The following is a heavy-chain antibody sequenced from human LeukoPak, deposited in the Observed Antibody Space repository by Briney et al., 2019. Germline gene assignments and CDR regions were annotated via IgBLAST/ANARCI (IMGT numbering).Heavy chain of an antibody. CDR1: GGSISSHY. CDR3: PSSIWPYSSSSGFDY. V-gene: IGHV4-59*11. CDR2: IYYSGST. D-gene: IGHD6-6*01. Sequence: NSSETLSLTCTVSGGSISSHYWSWIRQPPGKGLEWIGYIYYSGSTNYSPSLKSRVIISVDTSKNQFSLKLSSVTAADTAVYYCPSSIWPYSSSSGFDYWGQGTLVTVSS. J-gene: IGHJ4*02.